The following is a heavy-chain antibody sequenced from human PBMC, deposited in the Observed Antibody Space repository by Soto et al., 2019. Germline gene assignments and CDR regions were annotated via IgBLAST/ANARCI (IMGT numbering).Heavy chain of an antibody. V-gene: IGHV4-31*03. D-gene: IGHD6-19*01. CDR1: VGSISSGGYY. CDR2: IYYSWST. Sequence: QVQLQESGPGLVKPSQTLSLTCTVSVGSISSGGYYWSWIRQHPGKGLEWIGYIYYSWSTYYNPSLKSGGTITVDTSKNQSSLKLSSVTAADTAVYYCARYFTDSSGPTHGMGDWGQGTTVTVSS. J-gene: IGHJ6*02. CDR3: ARYFTDSSGPTHGMGD.